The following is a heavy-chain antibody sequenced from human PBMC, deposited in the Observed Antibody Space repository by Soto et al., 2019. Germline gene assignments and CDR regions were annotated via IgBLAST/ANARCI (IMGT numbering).Heavy chain of an antibody. V-gene: IGHV3-23*01. D-gene: IGHD3-3*01. CDR2: ISGSGGST. J-gene: IGHJ4*02. CDR1: GFTFSSYA. CDR3: AKGQSIGVVIIPPLAY. Sequence: PGGSLRLSCAASGFTFSSYAMSWVRQAPGKGLEWVSAISGSGGSTYYADSVKGRFTISRDNSKNTLYLQMNSLRAEDTAVYYCAKGQSIGVVIIPPLAYWGQGTLVTVSS.